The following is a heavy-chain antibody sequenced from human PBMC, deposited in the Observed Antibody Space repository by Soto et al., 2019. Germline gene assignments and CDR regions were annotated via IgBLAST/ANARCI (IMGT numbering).Heavy chain of an antibody. CDR2: IYYSGST. D-gene: IGHD3-22*01. CDR3: ARDRGAYYYESSGNHGYYYYVMDV. CDR1: GGSITSSYY. J-gene: IGHJ6*02. Sequence: SETLSLTCTVSGGSITSSYYWSWIRQPPGKGLEWIGYIYYSGSTNYNPSPKSRVTISVDTSKNQFSLKLSSVTAADTAVYYCARDRGAYYYESSGNHGYYYYVMDVWGQGTTVTVSS. V-gene: IGHV4-59*01.